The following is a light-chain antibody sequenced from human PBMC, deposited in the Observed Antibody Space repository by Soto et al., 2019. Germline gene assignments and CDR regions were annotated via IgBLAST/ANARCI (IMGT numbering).Light chain of an antibody. J-gene: IGLJ7*01. V-gene: IGLV1-51*02. Sequence: QSVLTQPPSVSAAPGQKVTISCSGSSSNIGNNYVSWYQQLPGTAPKLLIYENNKRPSGIPDRFSGSKSGTSATLGITGPQTGDEADYYCGTWDSSLSAVFGGGTQLTVL. CDR3: GTWDSSLSAV. CDR2: ENN. CDR1: SSNIGNNY.